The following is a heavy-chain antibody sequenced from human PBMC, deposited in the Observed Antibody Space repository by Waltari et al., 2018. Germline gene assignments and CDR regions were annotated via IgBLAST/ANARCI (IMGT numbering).Heavy chain of an antibody. D-gene: IGHD4-17*01. CDR3: ASHGVYYFDY. Sequence: QLQLQESGPGLVKPSETLSLTCTVSGGSISSSTDYWGWIRQPPGKGLEWIGSLSYSGSSYYNPSLKSRVTISVDTSKNQFSLKLTSVTAADTAVYYCASHGVYYFDYWGQGMLVTVSS. V-gene: IGHV4-39*07. J-gene: IGHJ4*02. CDR2: LSYSGSS. CDR1: GGSISSSTDY.